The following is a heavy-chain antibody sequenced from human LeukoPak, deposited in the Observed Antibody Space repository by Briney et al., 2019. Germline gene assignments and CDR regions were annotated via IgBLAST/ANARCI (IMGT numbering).Heavy chain of an antibody. CDR2: INPNSGGT. V-gene: IGHV1-2*06. CDR1: GYTFTGYY. Sequence: ASVKVSCKASGYTFTGYYMHWVRQAPGQGLEWMGRINPNSGGTNYAQKFQGRVTMTRDTSTSTVYMELSSLRSEDTAVYYCARCVAAPGNGMDVWGQGTTVTVSS. J-gene: IGHJ6*02. CDR3: ARCVAAPGNGMDV. D-gene: IGHD6-6*01.